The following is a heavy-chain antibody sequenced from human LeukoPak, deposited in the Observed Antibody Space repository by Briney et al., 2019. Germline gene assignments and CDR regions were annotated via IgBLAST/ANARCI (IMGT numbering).Heavy chain of an antibody. CDR1: GFTFSDYG. D-gene: IGHD6-6*01. CDR3: ARGGWNSSSNYYYYYMDA. Sequence: GGSLRLSCAASGFTFSDYGMHWVRQAPGKGLEWVSAISGSGGSTYYADSVKGRFTISRDNSKNTLYLQMNSLRAEDTAVYYCARGGWNSSSNYYYYYMDAWGKGTTVTVSS. CDR2: ISGSGGST. J-gene: IGHJ6*03. V-gene: IGHV3-NL1*01.